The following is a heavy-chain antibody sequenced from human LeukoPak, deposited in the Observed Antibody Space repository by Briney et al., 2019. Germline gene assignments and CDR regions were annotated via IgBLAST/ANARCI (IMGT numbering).Heavy chain of an antibody. CDR1: GYTLTSYY. CDR2: INPNTGDS. V-gene: IGHV1-2*02. J-gene: IGHJ4*01. D-gene: IGHD3-22*01. Sequence: ASVKVSCKASGYTLTSYYMHWVRQAPGQGLEWMGWINPNTGDSSFAQKFQGRVTLTRDTSISTAYMKLSRLKSDDTAVYYCARLFNYYDNSGYYQYYFDYWGQEPWSPSPQ. CDR3: ARLFNYYDNSGYYQYYFDY.